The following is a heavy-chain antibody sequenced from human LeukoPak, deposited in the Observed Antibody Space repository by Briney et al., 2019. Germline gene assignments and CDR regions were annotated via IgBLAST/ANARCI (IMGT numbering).Heavy chain of an antibody. D-gene: IGHD6-13*01. CDR3: ARASYSSSWLGY. CDR1: GGSFSGYY. V-gene: IGHV4-34*01. CDR2: INHSGST. Sequence: SETLSLTCAVYGGSFSGYYWSWIRQPPGKGLEWIGEINHSGSTNYNPSLKSRVTISVDTSKNQFSLKLSSVTAADTAVYYCARASYSSSWLGYWGQGTLVTVSS. J-gene: IGHJ4*02.